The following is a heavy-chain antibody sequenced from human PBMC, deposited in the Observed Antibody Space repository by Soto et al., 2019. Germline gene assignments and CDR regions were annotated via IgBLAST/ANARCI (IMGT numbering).Heavy chain of an antibody. D-gene: IGHD5-12*01. J-gene: IGHJ6*02. CDR1: GGTLSSYA. Sequence: SVKVSCKASGGTLSSYAISWVRQAPGQGLEWMGGIIPIFGTADYAQKFEGRVTMTADASTSTAYMALSSLRSEDTAVYYCARDGGYDTPYYYNGMDVWGQGTTVTASS. CDR3: ARDGGYDTPYYYNGMDV. CDR2: IIPIFGTA. V-gene: IGHV1-69*13.